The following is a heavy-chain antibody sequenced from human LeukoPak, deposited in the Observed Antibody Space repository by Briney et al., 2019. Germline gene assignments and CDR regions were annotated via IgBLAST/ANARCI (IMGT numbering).Heavy chain of an antibody. D-gene: IGHD6-19*01. J-gene: IGHJ4*02. Sequence: PGGSLRLTCAASGFTFSSYWMSWVRQAPGKGLEWVANIKQDGSEKYYVDSVKGRLTISRDNAKNSLYLQMNSLRAEDTAVYYCARVYSSGWSFDYWGQGTLVTVSS. CDR3: ARVYSSGWSFDY. V-gene: IGHV3-7*01. CDR2: IKQDGSEK. CDR1: GFTFSSYW.